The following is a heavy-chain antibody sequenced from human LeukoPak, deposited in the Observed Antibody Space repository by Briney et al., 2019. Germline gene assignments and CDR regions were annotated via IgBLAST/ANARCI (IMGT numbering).Heavy chain of an antibody. J-gene: IGHJ5*02. CDR1: GGSISSYY. CDR3: ARDPGYYDSSGYYYGGWFDP. CDR2: IHYSGST. D-gene: IGHD3-22*01. V-gene: IGHV4-59*01. Sequence: KASETLSLTCTVSGGSISSYYWSWIRQPAGKGLEWIGYIHYSGSTNYNPSLKSRVTISVDTSKNQFSLKLSSVTAADTAVYYCARDPGYYDSSGYYYGGWFDPWGQGTLVTVSS.